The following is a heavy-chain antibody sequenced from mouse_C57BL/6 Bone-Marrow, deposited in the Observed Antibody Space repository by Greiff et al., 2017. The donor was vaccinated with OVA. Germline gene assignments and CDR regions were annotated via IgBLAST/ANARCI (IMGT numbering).Heavy chain of an antibody. CDR3: ARSDANWDEY. D-gene: IGHD4-1*01. Sequence: QVQLQQPGAELVKPGASVKLSCKASGYTFTSYWMTWVKQRPGQGLEWIGEIDPASSNTNYNEKFKGKATLTVDTSSSTAYMQLSSLTSEDSAVYYCARSDANWDEYWGQGTTLTVSS. CDR2: IDPASSNT. J-gene: IGHJ2*01. V-gene: IGHV1-55*01. CDR1: GYTFTSYW.